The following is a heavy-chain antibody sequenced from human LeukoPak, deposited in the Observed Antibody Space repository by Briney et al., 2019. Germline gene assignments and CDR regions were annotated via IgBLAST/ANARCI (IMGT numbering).Heavy chain of an antibody. D-gene: IGHD3-10*01. V-gene: IGHV4-59*01. CDR1: GGSISSYY. CDR2: IYYSGST. Sequence: MSSETLSLNCTVSGGSISSYYWSWIRQPPGKGLEWIGYIYYSGSTNYNPSLKSRVTISVDTSKNQFSLKLSSVTAADTAVYYCARGGGSGGFGELFGYWGQGTLVTVSS. CDR3: ARGGGSGGFGELFGY. J-gene: IGHJ4*02.